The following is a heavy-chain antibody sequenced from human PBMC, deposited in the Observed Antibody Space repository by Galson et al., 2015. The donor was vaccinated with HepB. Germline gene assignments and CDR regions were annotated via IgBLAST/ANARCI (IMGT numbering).Heavy chain of an antibody. Sequence: SVKVSCKASGYTFTSYAMHWVRQAPGQRLEWMGWINAGNGNTKYSQKFQGRVTITRDTSASIAYMELSSLRSEDTAVYYCAREWELELGFDYWGQGTLVTVSS. CDR1: GYTFTSYA. V-gene: IGHV1-3*01. J-gene: IGHJ4*02. CDR3: AREWELELGFDY. CDR2: INAGNGNT. D-gene: IGHD1-26*01.